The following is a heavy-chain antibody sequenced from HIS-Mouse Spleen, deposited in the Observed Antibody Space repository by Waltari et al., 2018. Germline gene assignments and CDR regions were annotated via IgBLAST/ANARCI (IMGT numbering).Heavy chain of an antibody. D-gene: IGHD3-10*01. Sequence: QVQLVQSGAEVKKPGASVKVSCKASGYTFTSYYMPWVRQAPGQGLEWMGIINPSGGSTSYAQKFQGRVTMTRDTATSTVYMELSSLRSEDTAVYYCARGTTMVRGVLGAFDIWGQGTMVTVSS. CDR2: INPSGGST. V-gene: IGHV1-46*01. J-gene: IGHJ3*02. CDR3: ARGTTMVRGVLGAFDI. CDR1: GYTFTSYY.